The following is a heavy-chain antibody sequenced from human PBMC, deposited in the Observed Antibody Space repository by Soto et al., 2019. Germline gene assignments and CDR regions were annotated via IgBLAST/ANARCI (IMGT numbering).Heavy chain of an antibody. J-gene: IGHJ4*02. Sequence: GRSLRLSCAASGFTFSSYSMNWVHQAPGKGLEWVSSISSSSSYIYYADSVKGRFTISRDNAKNSLYLQMNSLRAEDTAVYYCAASFGATYYFDYWGQGTLVTVSS. CDR3: AASFGATYYFDY. CDR1: GFTFSSYS. CDR2: ISSSSSYI. D-gene: IGHD3-3*01. V-gene: IGHV3-21*01.